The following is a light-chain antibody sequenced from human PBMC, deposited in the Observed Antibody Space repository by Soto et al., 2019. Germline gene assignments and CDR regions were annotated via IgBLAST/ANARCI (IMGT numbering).Light chain of an antibody. CDR1: SSDVGGYY. CDR2: EVT. J-gene: IGLJ2*01. V-gene: IGLV2-8*01. Sequence: QSVLTQPPSASGSPGQSVTISCTGTSSDVGGYYVSWYQQHPGKAPKLMIYEVTKRPSGVPDRFSGSTSGNTASLIVSGLQAEDEADYYCSSYAGGNLLFGGGTKLTVL. CDR3: SSYAGGNLL.